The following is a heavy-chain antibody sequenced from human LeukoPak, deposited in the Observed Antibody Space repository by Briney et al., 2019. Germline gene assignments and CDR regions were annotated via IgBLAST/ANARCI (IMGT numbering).Heavy chain of an antibody. CDR3: ARDSRTIDDPESGRYYYYGMDV. CDR1: GGTFSSYA. Sequence: SVKVSCKASGGTFSSYAISWVRQAPGQGLEWMGGIIPIFGTANYAQKFQGRVTITADESTSTAYMELSNLRSEDTAVYYCARDSRTIDDPESGRYYYYGMDVWGKGTTVTVSS. J-gene: IGHJ6*04. V-gene: IGHV1-69*13. CDR2: IIPIFGTA. D-gene: IGHD1-1*01.